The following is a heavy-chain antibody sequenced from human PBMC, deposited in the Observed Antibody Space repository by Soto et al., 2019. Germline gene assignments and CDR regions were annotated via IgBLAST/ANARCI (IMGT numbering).Heavy chain of an antibody. CDR3: ARDADPGIPGLRWYLCGMDV. CDR1: GGTFSSYA. J-gene: IGHJ6*02. V-gene: IGHV1-69*13. CDR2: IIPIFGTA. D-gene: IGHD4-17*01. Sequence: GASVKVSCKASGGTFSSYAISWVRQAPGQGLEWMGGIIPIFGTANYAQKFQGRVTITADESTSTAYMELSSLRSEDTAVYYCARDADPGIPGLRWYLCGMDVWGQGTTVTVSS.